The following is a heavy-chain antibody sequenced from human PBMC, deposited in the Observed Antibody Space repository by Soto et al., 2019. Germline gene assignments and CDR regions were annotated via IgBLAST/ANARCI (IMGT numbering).Heavy chain of an antibody. D-gene: IGHD2-15*01. CDR3: TRAPMRCSGGSCYSADS. Sequence: LRLYCTTSGFTFADHGMSWVRQAPGKGLDWLGFIRSGRYGATTEYAASVEGRFTVSRDDSKNIAYLQLNNLHTEDTGVYYCTRAPMRCSGGSCYSADSWGRGTQVTVPS. V-gene: IGHV3-49*04. J-gene: IGHJ4*02. CDR2: IRSGRYGATT. CDR1: GFTFADHG.